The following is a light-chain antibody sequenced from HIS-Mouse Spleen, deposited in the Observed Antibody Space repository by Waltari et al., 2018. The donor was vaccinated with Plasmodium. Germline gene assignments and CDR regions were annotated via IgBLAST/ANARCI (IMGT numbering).Light chain of an antibody. Sequence: QSALTQPASVSGPPGQSITISCTGTSRDVGSFKLVSCYQQHPGKAPKLMIDEGSKRTSGVSKRFSGSKSGNTASLTISGLQAEDEADYYCCSYAGSSTYWVFGGGTKLTVL. CDR3: CSYAGSSTYWV. CDR1: SRDVGSFKL. CDR2: EGS. V-gene: IGLV2-23*01. J-gene: IGLJ3*02.